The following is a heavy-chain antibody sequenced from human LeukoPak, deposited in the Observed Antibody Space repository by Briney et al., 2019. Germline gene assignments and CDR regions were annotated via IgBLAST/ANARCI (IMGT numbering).Heavy chain of an antibody. CDR1: GGSFSGYY. Sequence: PSETLSLTCAVYGGSFSGYYWSWIRQPPGKGLDWIGEINHSGSTNYNPSLKSRVTISVDTSKNQFSLKLSSVTAADTAVYYCARGKWVAAAGMLDYWGQGTLVTVSS. CDR3: ARGKWVAAAGMLDY. CDR2: INHSGST. V-gene: IGHV4-34*01. D-gene: IGHD6-13*01. J-gene: IGHJ4*02.